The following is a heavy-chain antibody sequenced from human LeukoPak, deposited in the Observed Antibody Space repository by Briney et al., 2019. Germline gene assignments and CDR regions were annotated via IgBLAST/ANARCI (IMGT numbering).Heavy chain of an antibody. Sequence: SETLSLSCTVSGGSISSYYWSWIRQPPGKGLEWIGYIYYSGSTNYNPSLKSRVTISVDTSKNQFSLKLSSVTAADTAVYYCASTGVGVLVIYFDYWGQGALLTVSS. CDR1: GGSISSYY. CDR2: IYYSGST. J-gene: IGHJ4*02. CDR3: ASTGVGVLVIYFDY. V-gene: IGHV4-59*12. D-gene: IGHD1-26*01.